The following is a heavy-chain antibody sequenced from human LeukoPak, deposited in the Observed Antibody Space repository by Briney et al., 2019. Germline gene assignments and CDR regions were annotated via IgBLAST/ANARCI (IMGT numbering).Heavy chain of an antibody. D-gene: IGHD1-1*01. CDR2: ISFDGSNK. CDR1: GFTFSSYG. V-gene: IGHV3-30*18. Sequence: PGRSLRLSCAASGFTFSSYGMHWVRQAPGKGLEWVALISFDGSNKYYGDSVKGRFTVSRDNSKNTLYLQMNSLRAEDTAVYYCAEDLSNWNDVTTPDYWGQGTLVTVSS. J-gene: IGHJ4*02. CDR3: AEDLSNWNDVTTPDY.